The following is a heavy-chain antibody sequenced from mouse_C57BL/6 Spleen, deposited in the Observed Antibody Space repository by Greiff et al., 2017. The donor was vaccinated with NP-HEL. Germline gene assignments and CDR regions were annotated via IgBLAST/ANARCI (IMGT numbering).Heavy chain of an antibody. Sequence: DVHLVESGGGLVKPGGSLKLSCAASGFTFSSYAMSWVRQTPEKRLEWVATISDGGSYTYYPDNVKGRFTISRDNAKNNLYLQMSHLKSEDTAMYYCAREEEGTFDYWGQGTTLTVSS. CDR2: ISDGGSYT. CDR1: GFTFSSYA. CDR3: AREEEGTFDY. V-gene: IGHV5-4*01. J-gene: IGHJ2*01. D-gene: IGHD3-3*01.